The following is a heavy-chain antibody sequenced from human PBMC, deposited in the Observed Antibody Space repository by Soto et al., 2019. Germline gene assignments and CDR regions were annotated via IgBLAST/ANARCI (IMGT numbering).Heavy chain of an antibody. Sequence: VQLQESGPGLVKPSGTLSLTCAVSGDSISNYNCWSWVRQPPGKGLEWIGEISPSANTHYNPSLQRRVTISVDESKTQFSLDLTSGTAADTGVYYCARGFAIRSFWGQGTLVSVSS. CDR3: ARGFAIRSF. V-gene: IGHV4-4*02. CDR2: ISPSANT. CDR1: GDSISNYNC. J-gene: IGHJ1*01. D-gene: IGHD3-10*01.